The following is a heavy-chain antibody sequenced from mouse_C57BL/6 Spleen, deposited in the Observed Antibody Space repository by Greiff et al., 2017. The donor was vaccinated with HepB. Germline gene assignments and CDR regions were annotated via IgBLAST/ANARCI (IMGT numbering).Heavy chain of an antibody. CDR1: GYAFSSSW. CDR3: ANADYSNYVAMDY. Sequence: VKLMESGPELVKPGASVKISCKASGYAFSSSWMNWVKQRPGKGLEWIGRIYPGDGDTNYNGKFKGKATLTADKSSSTAYMQLSSLTSEDSAVYFCANADYSNYVAMDYWGQGTSVTVSS. CDR2: IYPGDGDT. D-gene: IGHD2-5*01. J-gene: IGHJ4*01. V-gene: IGHV1-82*01.